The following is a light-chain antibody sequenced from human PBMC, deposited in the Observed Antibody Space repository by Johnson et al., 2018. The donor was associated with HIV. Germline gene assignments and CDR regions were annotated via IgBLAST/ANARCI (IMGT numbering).Light chain of an antibody. CDR1: SSDIGKNY. Sequence: QSILTQPPSVSAAPGQKVTISCSGSSSDIGKNYVSWYQQLPGTAPKLLVYENNKRPSGIPDRFSGSKSGTSATLDITGLQAGDEADYYCGTWDSSLSAGNVFGTGTKVTGL. CDR2: ENN. V-gene: IGLV1-51*02. J-gene: IGLJ1*01. CDR3: GTWDSSLSAGNV.